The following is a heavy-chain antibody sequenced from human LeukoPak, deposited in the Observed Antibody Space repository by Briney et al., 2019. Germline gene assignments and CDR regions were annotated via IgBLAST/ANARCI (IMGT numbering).Heavy chain of an antibody. V-gene: IGHV4-39*07. Sequence: SETLSLTCTVSGGSISSSSYYWGWIRQPPGKGLEWIGSIYYSGSTYYNPSLKSRVTISVDTSKNQFSLKLSSVTAADTAVYYCASTPAIRGNFDYWGQGTLVTVSS. CDR2: IYYSGST. CDR1: GGSISSSSYY. D-gene: IGHD2-15*01. J-gene: IGHJ4*02. CDR3: ASTPAIRGNFDY.